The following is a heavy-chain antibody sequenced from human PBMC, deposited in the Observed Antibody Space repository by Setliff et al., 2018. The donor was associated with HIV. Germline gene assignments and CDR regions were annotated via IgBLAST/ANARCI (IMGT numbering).Heavy chain of an antibody. V-gene: IGHV1-46*01. Sequence: ASVKVSCKASGFTSDYMHWVRQAPGQGLQWMGVINPTGGSTFYAQTFEGRAIMTRDTSTRTVYMELKSLRADDTAAYYCARSSPLYGRTSDVLDIWGQGTLVTVSS. D-gene: IGHD6-6*01. CDR3: ARSSPLYGRTSDVLDI. J-gene: IGHJ3*02. CDR1: GFTSDY. CDR2: INPTGGST.